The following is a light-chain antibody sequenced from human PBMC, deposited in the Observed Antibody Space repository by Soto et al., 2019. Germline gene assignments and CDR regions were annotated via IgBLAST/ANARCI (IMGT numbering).Light chain of an antibody. CDR3: QQYGSSGT. CDR1: QSVSNNY. Sequence: ETVLTQSPGTRSRSPGERPTLSGRASQSVSNNYLAWYQQKPGQAPRLLIYGASNRATGIPDRFSGSGSGTDFTLTISRLEPEDFAVYYCQQYGSSGTFGQGTKVDI. J-gene: IGKJ1*01. CDR2: GAS. V-gene: IGKV3-20*01.